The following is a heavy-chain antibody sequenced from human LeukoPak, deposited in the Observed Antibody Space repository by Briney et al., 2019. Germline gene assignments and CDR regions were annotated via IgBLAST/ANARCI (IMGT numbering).Heavy chain of an antibody. CDR3: ARGGASSIPPDY. CDR1: GVSIGGNSY. J-gene: IGHJ4*02. Sequence: SETLSLTCTVSGVSIGGNSYWSWIRQPPGKGPEWIGHISNSGSTYYSPSLSSRVTISLDTSKNQFSLKLRSVTAADTAVYYCARGGASSIPPDYWGRGTLVTVSS. CDR2: ISNSGST. V-gene: IGHV4-61*01. D-gene: IGHD1-26*01.